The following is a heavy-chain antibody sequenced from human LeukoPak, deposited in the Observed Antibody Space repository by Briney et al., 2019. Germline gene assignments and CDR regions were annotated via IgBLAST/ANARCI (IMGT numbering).Heavy chain of an antibody. CDR2: IYCSGRT. CDR3: ARVRELKGVYFDY. Sequence: SETLSLTCTVSGGSISSGGYYWSWIRQHPRKGLEWIGYIYCSGRTYYNPSLKSRVTISVDTSKNQFSLKLSSVSAADTAVYYCARVRELKGVYFDYWGQGTLVTVSS. V-gene: IGHV4-31*03. CDR1: GGSISSGGYY. D-gene: IGHD3-10*01. J-gene: IGHJ4*02.